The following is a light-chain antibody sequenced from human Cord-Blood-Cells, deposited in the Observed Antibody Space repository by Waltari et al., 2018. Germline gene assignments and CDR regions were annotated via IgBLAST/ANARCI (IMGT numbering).Light chain of an antibody. CDR2: QDS. V-gene: IGLV3-1*01. J-gene: IGLJ2*01. Sequence: SYELTQPPSVSVSPGQTASITCSGDKLGDKYACWYQQKPGQSPVLVIYQDSKRPSGIPGRFSGSNSGSTATLTISGTQAVDEADYYCQAWDSSTVVFGGGTKLTVL. CDR1: KLGDKY. CDR3: QAWDSSTVV.